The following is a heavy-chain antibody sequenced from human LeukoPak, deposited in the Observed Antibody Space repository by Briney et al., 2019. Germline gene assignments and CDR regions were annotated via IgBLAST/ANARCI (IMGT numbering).Heavy chain of an antibody. D-gene: IGHD3-22*01. CDR2: IKQDGSEK. CDR1: GFTFSSYW. Sequence: GGSLRLSCAASGFTFSSYWMSWVRQAPGKGLEWVANIKQDGSEKYYVDSVKGRFTISRDNAKNSLYLQMNSLRAEDTAVYYCAREAGYDSSGYSLYYFDYWGQGTLGTVSS. V-gene: IGHV3-7*01. CDR3: AREAGYDSSGYSLYYFDY. J-gene: IGHJ4*02.